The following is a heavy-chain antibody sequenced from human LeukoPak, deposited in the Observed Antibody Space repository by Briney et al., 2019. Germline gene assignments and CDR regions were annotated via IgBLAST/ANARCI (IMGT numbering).Heavy chain of an antibody. CDR2: INTNTGNP. V-gene: IGHV7-4-1*02. D-gene: IGHD3-10*01. Sequence: ASVKVSCKASGYTFTSYAMHWVRQAPGQGLEWMGWINTNTGNPTYAQGFTGRFVFSLDTSVSTAYLQISSLKAEDTAVYYCARDPTLLLWFGSMDVWGQGTTVTVSS. CDR1: GYTFTSYA. CDR3: ARDPTLLLWFGSMDV. J-gene: IGHJ6*01.